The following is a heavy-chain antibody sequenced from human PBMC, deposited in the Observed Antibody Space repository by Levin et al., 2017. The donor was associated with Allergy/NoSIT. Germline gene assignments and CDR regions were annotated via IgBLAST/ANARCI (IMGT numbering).Heavy chain of an antibody. D-gene: IGHD3-10*01. CDR3: ARGLYYYASGKNYCDY. CDR2: IRNKAYGGTT. CDR1: GFTFGDYA. Sequence: PGGSLRLSCTTSGFTFGDYAMSWFRQAPGRGLEWVGFIRNKAYGGTTEYAASVEGRFAISRDDSKNIAYLQMNSLKTEDTAVYYCARGLYYYASGKNYCDYWGQGTLVTVSS. V-gene: IGHV3-49*03. J-gene: IGHJ4*02.